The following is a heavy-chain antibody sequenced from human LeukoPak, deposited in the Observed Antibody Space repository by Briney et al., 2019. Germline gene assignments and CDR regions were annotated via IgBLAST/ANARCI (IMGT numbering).Heavy chain of an antibody. CDR3: ARQGDSSGYYPPGYFDY. J-gene: IGHJ4*02. D-gene: IGHD3-22*01. CDR2: IYPGDSDT. V-gene: IGHV5-51*01. CDR1: RYSFTSYW. Sequence: GESLKISCKGSRYSFTSYWIGWVRQMPGKGLEWMGIIYPGDSDTRYSPSFQGQVTISADKSISTAYLQWSSLKASDTAMYYCARQGDSSGYYPPGYFDYWGQGTLVTVSS.